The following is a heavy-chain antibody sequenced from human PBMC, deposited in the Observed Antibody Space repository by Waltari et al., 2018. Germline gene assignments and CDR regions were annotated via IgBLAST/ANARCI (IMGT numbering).Heavy chain of an antibody. CDR1: GFSLTTSGVG. J-gene: IGHJ5*02. CDR2: MYWNDDK. Sequence: QITLKESGPTLVKPTQTLTLTCTFSGFSLTTSGVGVGWIRQPPRTALEWLALMYWNDDKRYSPSLKSRLTITKDTSKNQVVLTMNNMDPVDTATYYCAHRKYYGSGSYYKLAWFDPWGQGTLVTVSA. V-gene: IGHV2-5*01. CDR3: AHRKYYGSGSYYKLAWFDP. D-gene: IGHD3-10*01.